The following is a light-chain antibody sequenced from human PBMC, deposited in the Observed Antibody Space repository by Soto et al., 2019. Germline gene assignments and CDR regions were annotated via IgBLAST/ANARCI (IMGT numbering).Light chain of an antibody. V-gene: IGKV1-27*01. Sequence: DIQMTQSPSSLSASVGDRVTIACRASQGIRHYLAWYQQKPGKVPKLLIYEASNLQSGVPSRFRGGGSGTEFTLTISSLQPEDAATYYCQNFDSAPQAFGQGTKV. CDR3: QNFDSAPQA. J-gene: IGKJ1*01. CDR2: EAS. CDR1: QGIRHY.